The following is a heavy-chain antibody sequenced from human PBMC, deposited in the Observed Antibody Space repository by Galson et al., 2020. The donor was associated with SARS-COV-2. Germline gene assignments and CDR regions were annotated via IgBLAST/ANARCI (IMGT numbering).Heavy chain of an antibody. J-gene: IGHJ4*02. CDR1: GFTFSSYA. V-gene: IGHV3-30*04. CDR2: ISYDGSNK. CDR3: ARDHDYVDHYYGSGGYFDY. Sequence: GGSLRLSCAASGFTFSSYAMHWVRQAPGKGLEWVAVISYDGSNKYYADSVKGRFTISRDNSKNTLYLQMNSLRAEDTAVYYCARDHDYVDHYYGSGGYFDYWGQGALVTVS. D-gene: IGHD3-10*01.